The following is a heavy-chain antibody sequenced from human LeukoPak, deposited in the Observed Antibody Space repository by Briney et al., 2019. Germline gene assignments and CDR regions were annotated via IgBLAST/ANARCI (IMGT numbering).Heavy chain of an antibody. Sequence: GGSLRLSCAASGFTFSRYWMSWVRQAPGKGLEWVANIKQDGSEKHYVDSVKGRFTISKDNAENSLYLQTNSLRAEDTAVYYCVRGGATFDFWGQGTLVIVSS. CDR3: VRGGATFDF. J-gene: IGHJ3*01. CDR2: IKQDGSEK. CDR1: GFTFSRYW. V-gene: IGHV3-7*01.